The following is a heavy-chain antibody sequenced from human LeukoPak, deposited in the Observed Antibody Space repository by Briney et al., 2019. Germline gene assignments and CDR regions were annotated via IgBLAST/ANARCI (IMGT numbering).Heavy chain of an antibody. Sequence: GGSLRLSCAASGLAFDRYAMNWVRQAPGKGLEWVSVVTGSGDTTYYADSVKGRFTISRDNSKNTLYLQMNRLRAEDTAVYYCAKGTSTIAARPDIWGQGSRVTVSS. CDR2: VTGSGDTT. D-gene: IGHD6-6*01. CDR3: AKGTSTIAARPDI. J-gene: IGHJ4*02. V-gene: IGHV3-23*01. CDR1: GLAFDRYA.